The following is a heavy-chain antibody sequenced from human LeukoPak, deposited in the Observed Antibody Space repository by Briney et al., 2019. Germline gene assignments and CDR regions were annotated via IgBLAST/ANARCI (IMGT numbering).Heavy chain of an antibody. Sequence: GASVKVSCKASGYTFTDYYMHWVRQAPGQGLEWMGWIYPNSGGTNYAQRFQGRVTMTTDTSTTTAYMELRTLRSDDTAVYYCARGEGALDAFDIWGRGTMVTVSS. CDR1: GYTFTDYY. CDR2: IYPNSGGT. V-gene: IGHV1-2*02. CDR3: ARGEGALDAFDI. J-gene: IGHJ3*02.